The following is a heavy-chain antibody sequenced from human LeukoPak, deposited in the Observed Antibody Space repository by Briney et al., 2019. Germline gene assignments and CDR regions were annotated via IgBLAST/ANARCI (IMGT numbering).Heavy chain of an antibody. Sequence: ASVKVSCKASGYTFTSYDINWVRQATGQGLEWMGWMNPNSGNTDYAQKFQGRVTMTRNTSISTAYMELSSLRSEDTAVYYCARGYFDWYQMRSIDYWGQGTLVTVSS. D-gene: IGHD3-9*01. J-gene: IGHJ4*02. CDR3: ARGYFDWYQMRSIDY. V-gene: IGHV1-8*01. CDR1: GYTFTSYD. CDR2: MNPNSGNT.